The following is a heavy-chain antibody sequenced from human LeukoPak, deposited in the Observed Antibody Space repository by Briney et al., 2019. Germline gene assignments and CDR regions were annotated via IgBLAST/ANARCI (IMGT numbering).Heavy chain of an antibody. CDR2: IYYSGST. V-gene: IGHV4-61*01. CDR3: ARARGYCSSTSCYSWFDP. D-gene: IGHD2-2*01. Sequence: SETLSLTCTVSGGSLSSSSYYWGWIRQPPGKGLEWIGYIYYSGSTNYNPSLKSRVTISVDTSKNQFSLKLSSVTAADTAVYYCARARGYCSSTSCYSWFDPWGQGTLVTVSS. J-gene: IGHJ5*02. CDR1: GGSLSSSSYY.